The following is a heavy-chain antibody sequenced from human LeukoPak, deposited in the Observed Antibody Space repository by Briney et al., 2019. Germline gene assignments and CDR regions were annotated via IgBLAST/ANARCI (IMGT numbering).Heavy chain of an antibody. CDR1: GFTFSTYG. Sequence: GGSLRLSCAASGFTFSTYGMNWVRQAPGKGLEWVSGVSPSGDITYYADSVKGRFTISRDNSKNTVYLQMNNVRAEDTAVYYCARDSDYYDSSGYPHYFDYWGQGTLVTVSS. D-gene: IGHD3-22*01. CDR3: ARDSDYYDSSGYPHYFDY. CDR2: VSPSGDIT. J-gene: IGHJ4*02. V-gene: IGHV3-23*01.